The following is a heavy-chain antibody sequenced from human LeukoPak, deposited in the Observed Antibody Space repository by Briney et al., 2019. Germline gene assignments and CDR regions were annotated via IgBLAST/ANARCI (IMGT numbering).Heavy chain of an antibody. J-gene: IGHJ3*02. Sequence: GSLRLSCAASGFTVSTNYMSWVRQAPGKGLEWVSLIYSGGITRYADSVKGRFTISRDNSKNTLYLQMTSLRAEDTAVYHCARDGYYDSSGYRKHDGFDIWGQGTLVTVSS. CDR2: IYSGGIT. CDR3: ARDGYYDSSGYRKHDGFDI. V-gene: IGHV3-66*01. D-gene: IGHD3-22*01. CDR1: GFTVSTNY.